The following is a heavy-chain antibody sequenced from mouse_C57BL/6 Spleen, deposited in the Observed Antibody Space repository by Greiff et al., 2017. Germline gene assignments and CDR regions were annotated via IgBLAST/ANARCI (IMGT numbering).Heavy chain of an antibody. CDR3: ARPLYGNYDGWYFDV. V-gene: IGHV1-72*01. Sequence: VQLQQPGAELVKPGASVQLSCKASGYTFTSYWMHWVKQRPGRGLEWIGRIDPNSGGTKYNEKFKSKATLTVDKPSSTAYMQLSSLTSEDSAVYYCARPLYGNYDGWYFDVWGTGTTVTVSS. J-gene: IGHJ1*03. CDR1: GYTFTSYW. D-gene: IGHD2-1*01. CDR2: IDPNSGGT.